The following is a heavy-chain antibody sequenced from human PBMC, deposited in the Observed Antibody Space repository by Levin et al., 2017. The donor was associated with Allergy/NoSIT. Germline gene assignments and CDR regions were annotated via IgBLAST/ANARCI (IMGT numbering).Heavy chain of an antibody. CDR2: IYYSGST. V-gene: IGHV4-31*03. J-gene: IGHJ4*02. Sequence: SETLSLTCTVSGGSISSGGYYWSWIRQHPGKGLEWIGYIYYSGSTYYNPSLKSRVTISVDTSKNQFSLKLSSVTAADTAVYYCARQGVRGVKVDYWGQGTLVTVSS. D-gene: IGHD3-10*01. CDR1: GGSISSGGYY. CDR3: ARQGVRGVKVDY.